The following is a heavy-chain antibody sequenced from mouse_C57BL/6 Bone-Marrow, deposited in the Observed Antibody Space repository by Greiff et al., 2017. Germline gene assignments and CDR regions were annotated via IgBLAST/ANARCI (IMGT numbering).Heavy chain of an antibody. CDR2: IWSGGST. CDR1: GFSLTSYG. CDR3: ARKDCNYYAMDY. V-gene: IGHV2-2*01. J-gene: IGHJ4*01. Sequence: VQLQQSGPGLVQPSQSLSITCTVSGFSLTSYGVHWVRQSPGKGLEWLGVIWSGGSTDYNAAVISRLSISKDNSKGQVFFKMNSLQADDTAIYYCARKDCNYYAMDYWGQGTSVTVSS. D-gene: IGHD6-2*01.